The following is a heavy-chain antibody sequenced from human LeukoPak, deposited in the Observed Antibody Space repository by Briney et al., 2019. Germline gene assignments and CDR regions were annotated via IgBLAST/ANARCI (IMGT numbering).Heavy chain of an antibody. CDR3: ARDPPGLRYYDSSGYYNLDY. Sequence: GASVKVSCKASGYTFTSYGISWVRQAPGQGLEWMGWISAYNGNTNYAQKLQGRVTMTTDTSTSTAYMELRSLRSDDTAVYYCARDPPGLRYYDSSGYYNLDYWGQGTLVTVSS. CDR1: GYTFTSYG. CDR2: ISAYNGNT. V-gene: IGHV1-18*01. D-gene: IGHD3-22*01. J-gene: IGHJ4*02.